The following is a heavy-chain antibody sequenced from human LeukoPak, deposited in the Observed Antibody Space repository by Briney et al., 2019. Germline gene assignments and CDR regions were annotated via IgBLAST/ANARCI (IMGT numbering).Heavy chain of an antibody. CDR2: IYYSGST. CDR1: GGSISSGDYY. Sequence: PSETLSLTCTVSGGSISSGDYYWSWIRQPPGKGLEWIGYIYYSGSTYYNPSLKSRVTISVDTSKNQFSLKLRSVAAADTGAYYCARHPGTTANNWFDPWGQGTLVTVSS. V-gene: IGHV4-30-4*01. J-gene: IGHJ5*02. D-gene: IGHD4-17*01. CDR3: ARHPGTTANNWFDP.